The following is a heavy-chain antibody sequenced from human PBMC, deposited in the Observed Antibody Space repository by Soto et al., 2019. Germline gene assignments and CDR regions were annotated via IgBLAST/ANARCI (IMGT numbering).Heavy chain of an antibody. CDR2: IFYSGST. D-gene: IGHD5-12*01. V-gene: IGHV4-61*01. Sequence: QVQLQESGPGLVKPSETLSVTCTVSGGSVSSSSHFWSWIRQPPGGGLQWIGYIFYSGSTNYNPSLQSRATMSVDTSRNQFSLRLTSVTAADTAFYYCARYDAESGSNKIDPWGQGTLVTVSS. J-gene: IGHJ5*02. CDR3: ARYDAESGSNKIDP. CDR1: GGSVSSSSHF.